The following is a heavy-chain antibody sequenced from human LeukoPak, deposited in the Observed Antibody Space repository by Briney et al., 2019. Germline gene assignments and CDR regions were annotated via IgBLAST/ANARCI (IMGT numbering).Heavy chain of an antibody. CDR3: AKDSSGGYNSH. Sequence: ASVKVSCKTSGYIFKDFYIHWVRQAPGHGLEWMGWINPNSGDTNSAQRFQGRVTMTRDTSTGTAYMDLSSLTPDDTAVYSCAKDSSGGYNSHWGQGTLVTVSS. J-gene: IGHJ4*02. D-gene: IGHD5-24*01. CDR2: INPNSGDT. V-gene: IGHV1-2*02. CDR1: GYIFKDFY.